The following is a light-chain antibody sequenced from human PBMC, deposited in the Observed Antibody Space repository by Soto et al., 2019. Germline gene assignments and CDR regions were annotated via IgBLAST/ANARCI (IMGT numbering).Light chain of an antibody. J-gene: IGKJ5*01. V-gene: IGKV3-11*01. CDR1: LSVSSY. Sequence: VVTQCPPTLSLSPGERATLSCSTSLSVSSYLACYQQTPGQAPSLLIYDASNRATGIPARFSGSGSGTEFTLTISSLQSEDFAVYDCQQRSNWPPITFGQGTRLEIK. CDR3: QQRSNWPPIT. CDR2: DAS.